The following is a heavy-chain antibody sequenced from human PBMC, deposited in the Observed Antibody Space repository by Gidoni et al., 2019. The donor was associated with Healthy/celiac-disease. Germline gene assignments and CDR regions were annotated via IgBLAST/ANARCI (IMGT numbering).Heavy chain of an antibody. J-gene: IGHJ4*02. CDR1: GYSISSGYY. V-gene: IGHV4-38-2*02. CDR2: IYHSGST. CDR3: ARDYIWGSYRYYYFDY. Sequence: QVQLQESGPGLVKPSETLSLTCAVSGYSISSGYYWGWIRQPPGKGLEWIGSIYHSGSTYYNPSLKSRVTISVDTSKNQFSLKLSSVTAADTAVYYCARDYIWGSYRYYYFDYWGQGTLVTVSS. D-gene: IGHD3-16*02.